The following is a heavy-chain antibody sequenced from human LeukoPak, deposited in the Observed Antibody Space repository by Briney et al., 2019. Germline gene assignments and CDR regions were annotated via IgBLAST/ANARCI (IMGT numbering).Heavy chain of an antibody. J-gene: IGHJ4*02. CDR3: ARGAAVAGTEFDY. V-gene: IGHV1-8*01. CDR1: GCTFTSYD. D-gene: IGHD6-19*01. Sequence: ASVKVSCKASGCTFTSYDINWVRQATGQGLEWMGWMNPNSGNTGYAQKFQGRVTMTRNTSISTAYMELSSLRSEDTAVYYCARGAAVAGTEFDYWGQGTLVTVSS. CDR2: MNPNSGNT.